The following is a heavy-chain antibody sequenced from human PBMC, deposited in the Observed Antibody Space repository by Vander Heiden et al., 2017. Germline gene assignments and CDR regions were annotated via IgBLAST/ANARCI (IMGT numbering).Heavy chain of an antibody. D-gene: IGHD3-3*01. J-gene: IGHJ4*02. CDR3: ARRYDFWSGYY. V-gene: IGHV4-39*01. CDR1: GGTISSSSYY. CDR2: IYYSGST. Sequence: QLQLQESGPGLVKPSETLSLTCTVSGGTISSSSYYWGWIRQPPGKGLVWIGSIYYSGSTYYNPSLKSRVTISVDTSKNQFSLKLSSVTAADTAVYYCARRYDFWSGYYWGQGTLVTVSS.